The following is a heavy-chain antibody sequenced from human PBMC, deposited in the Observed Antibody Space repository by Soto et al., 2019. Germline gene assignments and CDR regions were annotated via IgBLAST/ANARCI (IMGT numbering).Heavy chain of an antibody. V-gene: IGHV3-7*03. CDR2: IKQDGSER. D-gene: IGHD2-2*01. J-gene: IGHJ4*02. Sequence: EVQLVESGGGLVQPGGSLRLSCAASGFTFSSYWMSWVRQAPGKGLEWVTDIKQDGSERYYVDSVKGRFTISRDNAKNSLYLQMNSLRAEDTAVYYCARGGSSTRFMDYWGQGTLVTVSS. CDR3: ARGGSSTRFMDY. CDR1: GFTFSSYW.